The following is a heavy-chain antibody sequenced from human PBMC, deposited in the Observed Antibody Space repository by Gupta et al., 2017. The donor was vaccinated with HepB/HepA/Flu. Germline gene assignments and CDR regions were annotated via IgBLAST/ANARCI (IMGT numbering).Heavy chain of an antibody. D-gene: IGHD2-21*02. Sequence: EVQLLESGGGLVQPGGSLILSCAVSGFTISNNVIYWVRQAPGKGLEWVSAISESGGYTSYADSVKGRFTISGDNSKNIVYLQMNSLRVDDTAVYFCAKLRIRMTATGGDYWGHGTLVTVSS. J-gene: IGHJ4*01. CDR3: AKLRIRMTATGGDY. CDR1: GFTISNNV. CDR2: ISESGGYT. V-gene: IGHV3-23*01.